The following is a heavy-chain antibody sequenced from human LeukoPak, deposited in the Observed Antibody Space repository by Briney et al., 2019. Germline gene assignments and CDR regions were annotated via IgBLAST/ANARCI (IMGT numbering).Heavy chain of an antibody. D-gene: IGHD6-13*01. Sequence: ASVKVSCKASGYTFTSYYMHWVRQAPGQGLEWMGIINPSGGSTSYAQKFQGRVTITADESTSTAYMELSSLRSEDTAVYYCARGRIARNYYYYYYMDVWGKGTTVTISS. CDR3: ARGRIARNYYYYYYMDV. V-gene: IGHV1-46*01. CDR1: GYTFTSYY. CDR2: INPSGGST. J-gene: IGHJ6*03.